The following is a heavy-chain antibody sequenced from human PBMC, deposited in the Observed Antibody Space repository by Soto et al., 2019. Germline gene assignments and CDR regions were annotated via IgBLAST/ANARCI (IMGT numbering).Heavy chain of an antibody. J-gene: IGHJ3*02. CDR1: GFTFSDYV. Sequence: EVQLLESGGGLVQPGGSLRLSCAASGFTFSDYVMTWVRQAPGKGLEWVSAISGTGGTTYSADSVKGRFTFSRDNSKNTLYLQMNSLRAEDTALYYCAKSARGDGYKNAFDIWGQGTMVTVSS. CDR2: ISGTGGTT. D-gene: IGHD5-12*01. CDR3: AKSARGDGYKNAFDI. V-gene: IGHV3-23*01.